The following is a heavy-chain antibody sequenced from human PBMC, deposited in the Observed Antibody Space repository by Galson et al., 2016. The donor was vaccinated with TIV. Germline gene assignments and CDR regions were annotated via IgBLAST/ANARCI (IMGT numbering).Heavy chain of an antibody. D-gene: IGHD3-9*01. J-gene: IGHJ4*02. CDR3: ARDYYRLTGHSSFDC. CDR1: GYSFSDYH. Sequence: SVKVSCKASGYSFSDYHIHWVRQAPGQGLQWMGWINPKDGDTYYAQDFQGRVTMTRDTSFTTAYLEMNRLRSDDTALYYCARDYYRLTGHSSFDCWGQGTVVTVSS. V-gene: IGHV1-2*02. CDR2: INPKDGDT.